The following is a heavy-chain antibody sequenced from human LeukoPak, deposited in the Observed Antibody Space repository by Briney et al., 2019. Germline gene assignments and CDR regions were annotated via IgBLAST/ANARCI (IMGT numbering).Heavy chain of an antibody. Sequence: SVKVSCKASGGTFSSYAISWVRQAPGQGLEWMGGIIPIFGTANYAQKLQGRVTITADESTSTAYMELSSLRSEDTAVYYCASQDIVVVPAATARDYYYYMDVWGKGTTVTVSS. D-gene: IGHD2-2*01. V-gene: IGHV1-69*13. CDR2: IIPIFGTA. CDR1: GGTFSSYA. J-gene: IGHJ6*03. CDR3: ASQDIVVVPAATARDYYYYMDV.